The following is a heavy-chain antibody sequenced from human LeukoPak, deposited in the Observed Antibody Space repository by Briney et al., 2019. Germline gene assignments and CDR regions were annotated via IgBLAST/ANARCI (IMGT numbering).Heavy chain of an antibody. D-gene: IGHD3-22*01. CDR1: GFTFTSIA. CDR3: AREVIY. Sequence: GGSLRLSCAASGFTFTSIALNWVRQAPGKGLEWVSTITGSGATTYYADSVKGRFTISGDNAKNSLYLQMNSLRAEDTAVYYCAREVIYCGQGTLVTVSS. J-gene: IGHJ4*02. CDR2: ITGSGATT. V-gene: IGHV3-23*01.